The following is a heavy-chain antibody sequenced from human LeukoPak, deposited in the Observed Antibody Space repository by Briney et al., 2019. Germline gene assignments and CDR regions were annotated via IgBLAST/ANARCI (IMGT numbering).Heavy chain of an antibody. J-gene: IGHJ4*02. CDR2: IYTSGST. Sequence: PSETLSLTCTVSGGSINSYYWNWIRQPAGKGLEWIGHIYTSGSTNYNSSLKSRVTMSADTSKNQFSVKLNSVIAAHTDMYDCARGVYLGNGYYFDYWRETTLVTVSS. D-gene: IGHD2-8*01. V-gene: IGHV4-4*07. CDR3: ARGVYLGNGYYFDY. CDR1: GGSINSYY.